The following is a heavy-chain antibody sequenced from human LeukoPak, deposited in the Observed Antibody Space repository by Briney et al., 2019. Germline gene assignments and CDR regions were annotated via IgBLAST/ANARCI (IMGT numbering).Heavy chain of an antibody. CDR1: GYTFSSYG. Sequence: ASVKVSCKASGYTFSSYGISWVRQAPGQGLEWMGWISASNGHTNYTQKLQGRVTMTTDTSTSTAYMELRRLRSDDTAVYYCARVGLLQDSSSSLWGQGTLVTVSS. V-gene: IGHV1-18*01. D-gene: IGHD6-6*01. CDR2: ISASNGHT. J-gene: IGHJ4*02. CDR3: ARVGLLQDSSSSL.